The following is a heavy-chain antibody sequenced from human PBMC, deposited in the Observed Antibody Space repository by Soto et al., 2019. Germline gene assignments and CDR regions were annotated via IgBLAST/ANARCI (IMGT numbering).Heavy chain of an antibody. Sequence: QVQLVESGGGVVQPGRSLRLSCAASGFTFSSYGMHWVRQAPGKGLEWVAVIWYDGSNKYYADSVEGRFTISRDNSKNTLYLQMNSLRAEDTAVYYCARDAAYGDYYYYGMDVWGQGTTVTVSS. CDR3: ARDAAYGDYYYYGMDV. D-gene: IGHD4-17*01. V-gene: IGHV3-33*01. J-gene: IGHJ6*02. CDR1: GFTFSSYG. CDR2: IWYDGSNK.